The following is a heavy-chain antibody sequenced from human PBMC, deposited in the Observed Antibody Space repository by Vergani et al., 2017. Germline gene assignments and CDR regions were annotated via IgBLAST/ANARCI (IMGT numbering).Heavy chain of an antibody. D-gene: IGHD3-10*01. CDR3: ARGVRGSRSSFQH. CDR2: INHSGST. Sequence: QVQLQESGAGLLKPSETLSLTCAVYGGSFSGYYWSWIRQPPGKGLEWIGEINHSGSTNYNPSLKSRVTISVDTSKNQFSLKLSSVTAADTAVYYCARGVRGSRSSFQHWGQGTLVTVSS. J-gene: IGHJ1*01. V-gene: IGHV4-34*01. CDR1: GGSFSGYY.